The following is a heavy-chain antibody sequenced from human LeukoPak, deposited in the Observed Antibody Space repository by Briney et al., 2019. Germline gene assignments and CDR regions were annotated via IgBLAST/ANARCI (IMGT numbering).Heavy chain of an antibody. Sequence: SVKVSCKASGGTFSSYAISWVRQAPGQGLEWMGGIIPIFGTANYAQKFQGRVTITADESTSTAYMELSSLRSEDTAGYYCASYCSSTSLSTRGSFVYYYYGMDVWGQGTTVTVSS. CDR3: ASYCSSTSLSTRGSFVYYYYGMDV. D-gene: IGHD2-2*01. V-gene: IGHV1-69*13. CDR2: IIPIFGTA. CDR1: GGTFSSYA. J-gene: IGHJ6*02.